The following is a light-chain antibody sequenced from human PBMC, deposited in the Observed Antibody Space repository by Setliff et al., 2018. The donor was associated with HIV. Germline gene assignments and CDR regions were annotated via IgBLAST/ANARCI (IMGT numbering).Light chain of an antibody. J-gene: IGLJ1*01. Sequence: SYELTQPPSVSVSPGQTASITCSGDKLGDKYACWYQQKPGQSPVLVMYQDNKRPSGIPERFSGSNSGNTATLTISGTQAMDEADYYCQAWDSSTAAYVFVTGTKVTVL. CDR3: QAWDSSTAAYV. CDR1: KLGDKY. V-gene: IGLV3-1*01. CDR2: QDN.